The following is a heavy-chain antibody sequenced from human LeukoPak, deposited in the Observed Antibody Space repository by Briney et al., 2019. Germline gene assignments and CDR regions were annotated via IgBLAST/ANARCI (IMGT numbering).Heavy chain of an antibody. Sequence: GASVKVSCKASGYTFASYYIHWVRQAPGQGLEWMGWINPNSGGTNYAQKLQGRVTMTRDTSISTAYMELSRLRSDDTAVYHCARDLVDTAMVDYWGQGTLVTVSS. V-gene: IGHV1-2*02. CDR3: ARDLVDTAMVDY. CDR1: GYTFASYY. D-gene: IGHD5-18*01. J-gene: IGHJ4*02. CDR2: INPNSGGT.